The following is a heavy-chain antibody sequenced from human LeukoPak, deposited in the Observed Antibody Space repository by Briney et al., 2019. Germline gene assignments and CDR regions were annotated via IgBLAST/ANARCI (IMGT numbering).Heavy chain of an antibody. J-gene: IGHJ3*02. D-gene: IGHD1-26*01. CDR2: IYYSGST. CDR1: GGSISSGGYS. CDR3: ASYSGSYHDAFDI. V-gene: IGHV4-30-4*07. Sequence: SETLSLTCAVSGGSISSGGYSWSWIRQPPGKGLEWIGYIYYSGSTYYNPSLKSRVTISVDTSKNQFSLKLSSVTAADTAVYYCASYSGSYHDAFDIWGQGTMVTVSS.